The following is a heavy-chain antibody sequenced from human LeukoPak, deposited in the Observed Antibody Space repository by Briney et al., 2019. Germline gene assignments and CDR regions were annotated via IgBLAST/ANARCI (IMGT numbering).Heavy chain of an antibody. J-gene: IGHJ4*02. V-gene: IGHV3-23*01. CDR3: VKWGDYDVLTNYYVPDY. Sequence: PGASLRLSCAASGFTFRNYAMSSVRQAPGKGLEWVSAILGSGARTYYADSVKGRFTISRDNSNNTLYLQMNSLRAEDTAVYYCVKWGDYDVLTNYYVPDYWGQGSLVTVSS. D-gene: IGHD3-9*01. CDR1: GFTFRNYA. CDR2: ILGSGART.